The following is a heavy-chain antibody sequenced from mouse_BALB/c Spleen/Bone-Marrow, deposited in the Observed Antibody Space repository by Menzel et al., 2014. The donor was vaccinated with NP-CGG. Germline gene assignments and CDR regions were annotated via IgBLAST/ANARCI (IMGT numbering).Heavy chain of an antibody. CDR2: IDPANGNT. Sequence: VQLKESGAELVKPGASVKSSCTASGFNIKDTYMHWVKQRPEQGLEWIGRIDPANGNTKYDPKFQGKATITADTSSNTAYQQLSSLTSEDTAVYYCARYRLGTYFDYWGQGTTLTVSS. J-gene: IGHJ2*01. CDR3: ARYRLGTYFDY. D-gene: IGHD2-14*01. V-gene: IGHV14-3*02. CDR1: GFNIKDTY.